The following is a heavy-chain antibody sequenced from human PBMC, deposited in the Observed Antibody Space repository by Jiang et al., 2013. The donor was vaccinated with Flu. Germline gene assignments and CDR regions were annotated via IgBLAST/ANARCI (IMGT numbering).Heavy chain of an antibody. CDR1: GLTFSTYA. Sequence: RSLRLSCAASGLTFSTYAMHWVRQAPGKGLEWLAVISYDGSNKYEDSVKGRFTISRDISKNTLYLQMNSLRAEDTAVYYCATSFTDYYGSGSHGYWGQGTLVTVSS. V-gene: IGHV3-30*04. D-gene: IGHD3-10*01. J-gene: IGHJ4*02. CDR2: ISYDGSNK. CDR3: ATSFTDYYGSGSHGY.